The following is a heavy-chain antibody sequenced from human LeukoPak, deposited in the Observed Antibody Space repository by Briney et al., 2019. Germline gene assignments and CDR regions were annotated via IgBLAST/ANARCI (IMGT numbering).Heavy chain of an antibody. CDR2: IRESGGST. D-gene: IGHD6-13*01. V-gene: IGHV3-23*01. CDR3: AKTKPYGTTWYGGID. CDR1: GFTVSSNY. Sequence: PGGSLRLSCAASGFTVSSNYMSWVRQAPGKGLEWVSAIRESGGSTHYADSVKGRFTISRDNSKNTLYLQMNSLRAEDTAVYYCAKTKPYGTTWYGGIDWGQGALVTVSS. J-gene: IGHJ4*02.